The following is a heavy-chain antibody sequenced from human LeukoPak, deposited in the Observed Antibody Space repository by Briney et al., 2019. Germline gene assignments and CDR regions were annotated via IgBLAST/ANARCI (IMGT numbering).Heavy chain of an antibody. CDR2: ISSSGSTI. CDR1: GFTFGDYY. Sequence: GGSLRLSCAASGFTFGDYYMSWIRQPQGEGLGWVSYISSSGSTIYYADSVKARFTISRDNAKKSLYLQMNSLRAEDTAVYYCARRRDSGSLQHFDYWGQGTLVTVSS. J-gene: IGHJ4*02. CDR3: ARRRDSGSLQHFDY. D-gene: IGHD1-26*01. V-gene: IGHV3-11*01.